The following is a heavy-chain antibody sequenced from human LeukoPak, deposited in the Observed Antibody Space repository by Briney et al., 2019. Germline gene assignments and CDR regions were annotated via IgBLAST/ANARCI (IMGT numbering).Heavy chain of an antibody. CDR3: AECSTTRAGGDLDY. CDR2: ISGSGGST. V-gene: IGHV3-23*01. D-gene: IGHD2-21*02. CDR1: GFTFSSYA. J-gene: IGHJ4*02. Sequence: GGSLRLSCAASGFTFSSYAMSWVRQAPGKGLEWVSAISGSGGSTYCADSVKGRFTISRDNSKNTLYLQMNSLRAEDTAVYYCAECSTTRAGGDLDYWGQGTLVTVSS.